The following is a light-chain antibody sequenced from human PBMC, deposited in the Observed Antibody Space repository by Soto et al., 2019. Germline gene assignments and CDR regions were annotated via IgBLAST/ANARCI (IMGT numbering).Light chain of an antibody. J-gene: IGLJ3*02. Sequence: QSALTQPPSASGSPGQSVTISCTGTSSDVGGYNYVSWYQQHPGKAPKLVIYEVSKRPSGVPDRFSGSKSGNTASLAITGLQAEDESDYYCQSYDNRLNAWVFGGGTKLTVL. CDR3: QSYDNRLNAWV. CDR2: EVS. V-gene: IGLV2-8*01. CDR1: SSDVGGYNY.